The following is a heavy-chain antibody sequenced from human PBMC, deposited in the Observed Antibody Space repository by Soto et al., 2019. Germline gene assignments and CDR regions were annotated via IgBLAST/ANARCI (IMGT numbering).Heavy chain of an antibody. CDR3: ARDRFDYADYVRYYQYYGLDV. Sequence: QVQLVESGGGVVQPGRSLRLSCAVSGFTFSNYGMHWVRQAPGKGLEWVAVIWFDGHNKYYADYVKGRFTISRDNSKNTLSLPLNRMRAEDTAIYYCARDRFDYADYVRYYQYYGLDVWGQGTTVTVTS. D-gene: IGHD4-17*01. CDR2: IWFDGHNK. CDR1: GFTFSNYG. V-gene: IGHV3-33*01. J-gene: IGHJ6*02.